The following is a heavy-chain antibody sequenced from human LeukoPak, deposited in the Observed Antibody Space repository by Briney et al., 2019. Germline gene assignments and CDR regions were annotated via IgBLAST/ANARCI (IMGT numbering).Heavy chain of an antibody. D-gene: IGHD4/OR15-4a*01. CDR2: IYTTGST. V-gene: IGHV4-61*02. J-gene: IGHJ5*02. Sequence: SETLSLTCTVSGGSISSGSYYWSWIRQPAGKGLEWIGRIYTTGSTNYNPSLKSRVTISVDTSENQFSLNLSSVTAADTAVYYCARESVIPGWCFDPWGQGTLVTVSS. CDR3: ARESVIPGWCFDP. CDR1: GGSISSGSYY.